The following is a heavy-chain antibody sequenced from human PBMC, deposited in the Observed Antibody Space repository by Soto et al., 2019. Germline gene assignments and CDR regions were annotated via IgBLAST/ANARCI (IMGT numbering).Heavy chain of an antibody. J-gene: IGHJ6*02. D-gene: IGHD2-2*01. Sequence: GGSLRLSCAASGFTFSSYAMSWVRQAPGKGLEWVSAISGSGGSTYYADSVKGRFTISRDNSKNTLYLQMNSLRAEDTAVYYCAKDYCSSTSCYYYYYYGMDVWGQGTTVTVSS. CDR2: ISGSGGST. CDR3: AKDYCSSTSCYYYYYYGMDV. CDR1: GFTFSSYA. V-gene: IGHV3-23*01.